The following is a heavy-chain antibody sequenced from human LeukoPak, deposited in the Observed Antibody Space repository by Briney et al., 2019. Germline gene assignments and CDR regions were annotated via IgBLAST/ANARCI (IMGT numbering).Heavy chain of an antibody. Sequence: GGSLRLSCAASGFTVSSNYMSWVRQAPGKGLEWVSVIYSGGSTYYADSVKGRLTISRDNSKNTLYLQMNSLRAEDTAVYYCARDSGDYYDSSGYPLGAFDIWGQGTMVTVSS. J-gene: IGHJ3*02. V-gene: IGHV3-53*01. CDR3: ARDSGDYYDSSGYPLGAFDI. CDR1: GFTVSSNY. D-gene: IGHD3-22*01. CDR2: IYSGGST.